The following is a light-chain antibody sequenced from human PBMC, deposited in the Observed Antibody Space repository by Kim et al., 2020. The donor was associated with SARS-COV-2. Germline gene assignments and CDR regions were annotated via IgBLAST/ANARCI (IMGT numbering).Light chain of an antibody. CDR1: QGISTW. J-gene: IGKJ3*01. CDR3: QQSYSLPLT. V-gene: IGKV1-12*01. CDR2: AAS. Sequence: AFVGDRVTITCRASQGISTWLAWDRLRPGKAPELLIYAASDLQYGVPSRFTGGGSGTHFTLTINSLQPEDFATYYCQQSYSLPLTFGPGTKVDIK.